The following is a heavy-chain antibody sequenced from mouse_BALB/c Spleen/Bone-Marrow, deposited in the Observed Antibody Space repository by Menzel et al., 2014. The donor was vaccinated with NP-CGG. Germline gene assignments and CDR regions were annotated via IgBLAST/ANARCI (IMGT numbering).Heavy chain of an antibody. V-gene: IGHV1S126*01. CDR2: IYPSDSYS. CDR1: GYTFTNYW. D-gene: IGHD2-14*01. CDR3: TRRDRYDYYGVDY. J-gene: IGHJ4*01. Sequence: QVQLKQSGAELVRPGASVKVSCKASGYTFTNYWINWVRQRPGQGLEWIGNIYPSDSYSNYNQKFEDKATLTVDKSSSTAYMQLSSPTSEDSAVYYCTRRDRYDYYGVDYWGQGTSVTVSS.